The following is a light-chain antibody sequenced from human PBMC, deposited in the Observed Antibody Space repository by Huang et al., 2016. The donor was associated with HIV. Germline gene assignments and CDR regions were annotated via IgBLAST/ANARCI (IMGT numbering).Light chain of an antibody. CDR1: QGLSNF. J-gene: IGKJ4*01. CDR2: AAS. V-gene: IGKV1-9*01. CDR3: QQLNSYPLT. Sequence: IQLTQSPSSLSASVGDRVTITCRASQGLSNFLGWYQQKPGKAPKLLIYAASSLQSGVPSRFSGSGSGTDFTLTIGSLQPEDFATYYCQQLNSYPLTFGGGTKVEIK.